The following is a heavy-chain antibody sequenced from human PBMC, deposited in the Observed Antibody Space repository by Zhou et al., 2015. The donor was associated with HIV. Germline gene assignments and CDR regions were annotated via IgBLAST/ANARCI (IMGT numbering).Heavy chain of an antibody. CDR3: ARSSVNHDNAFDL. CDR2: FIPMFDIE. J-gene: IGHJ3*01. D-gene: IGHD1-14*01. Sequence: QVQLVQSGTEVKRPGSSVKVSCKASGNTFSGSDISWVRQAPGQGLEWMGRFIPMFDIENHAQKFRGRLTLSADKSTGAAYMELNRLTSEDAAVYFCARSSVNHDNAFDLWGQGTKVIVSS. V-gene: IGHV1-69*09. CDR1: GNTFSGSD.